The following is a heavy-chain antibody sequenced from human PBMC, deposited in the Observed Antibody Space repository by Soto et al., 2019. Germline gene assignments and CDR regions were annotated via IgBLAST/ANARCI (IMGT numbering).Heavy chain of an antibody. J-gene: IGHJ4*02. CDR3: ALWGGDCYFDY. CDR1: GFSLSTSGVG. CDR2: IYWNDDK. Sequence: SGPTLVNPTQTLTLTRTFCGFSLSTSGVGVGWIRQPPGKALEWLALIYWNDDKRYSPSLKSRLTITKDTSKNQVVLTMTNMDPVDTATYYCALWGGDCYFDYWGQGTLVTVSS. D-gene: IGHD2-21*02. V-gene: IGHV2-5*01.